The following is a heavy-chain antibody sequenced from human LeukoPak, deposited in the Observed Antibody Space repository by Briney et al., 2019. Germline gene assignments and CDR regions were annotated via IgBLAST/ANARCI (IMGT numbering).Heavy chain of an antibody. D-gene: IGHD2-15*01. CDR3: AKDDSVVVASNWFDP. V-gene: IGHV3-23*01. J-gene: IGHJ5*02. CDR2: ISGSGGST. CDR1: GVTFSSYA. Sequence: GGSLRLSCAASGVTFSSYAMSWVRQAPGKGLEWVSAISGSGGSTYYADSVKGRFTISRDNSKNTLYLQMNSLRAEDTAVYYCAKDDSVVVASNWFDPWGQGTLVTVSS.